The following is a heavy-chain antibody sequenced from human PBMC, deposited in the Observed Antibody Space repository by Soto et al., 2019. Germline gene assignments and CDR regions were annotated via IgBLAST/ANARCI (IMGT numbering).Heavy chain of an antibody. J-gene: IGHJ4*02. CDR2: IYYSGTT. CDR3: VRHVTPPIFEP. V-gene: IGHV4-39*01. CDR1: GGSITSGNYY. D-gene: IGHD4-4*01. Sequence: QLQLQESGPGLVKPSETLSLTCTVSGGSITSGNYYWAWVRQSPGTGLEWIGSIYYSGTTYYHPSLKSRVTISLDTSKNQFSLNLNSVTAADTALYYCVRHVTPPIFEPWGQGTLVTVSS.